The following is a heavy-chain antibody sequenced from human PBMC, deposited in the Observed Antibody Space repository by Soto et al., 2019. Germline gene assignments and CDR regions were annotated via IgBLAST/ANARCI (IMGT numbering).Heavy chain of an antibody. CDR2: INPGGGST. Sequence: GASVKVSCKASGYTFTSYYMNWLRQAPGQGLEWMGIINPGGGSTTYAQKFQGRVTMTRDTSTSTVYMQLSSLRAEDTAIYYCAKVQRSMIVVALDAFDDWGQGAMVTVSS. CDR1: GYTFTSYY. D-gene: IGHD3-22*01. J-gene: IGHJ3*01. V-gene: IGHV1-46*01. CDR3: AKVQRSMIVVALDAFDD.